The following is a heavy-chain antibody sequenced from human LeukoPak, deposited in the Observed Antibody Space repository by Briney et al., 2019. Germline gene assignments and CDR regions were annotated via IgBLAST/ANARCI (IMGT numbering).Heavy chain of an antibody. J-gene: IGHJ6*02. Sequence: SETLSLTCTVSGGSISSYYWSWIRQPPGKGLEWIGYIYYSGSTNYNPSLKSRVTISVDTSKNQFSLKLSSVTAADTAVYYCARGRADKRYYYYYGMDVWGQGTTVTVSS. CDR2: IYYSGST. V-gene: IGHV4-59*12. CDR1: GGSISSYY. D-gene: IGHD5-24*01. CDR3: ARGRADKRYYYYYGMDV.